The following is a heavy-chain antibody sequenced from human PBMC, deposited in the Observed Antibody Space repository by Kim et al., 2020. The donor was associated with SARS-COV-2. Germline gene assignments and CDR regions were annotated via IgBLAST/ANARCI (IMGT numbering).Heavy chain of an antibody. CDR3: ASEPRSGYYQYYYYGMDV. Sequence: GGSLRLSCAASGFTFSSYGMHWVRQAPGKGLEWVAVIWYDGSNKYYADSVKGRFTISRDNSKNTLYLQMNSLRAEDTAVYYCASEPRSGYYQYYYYGMDVWGQGTTVTVSS. CDR1: GFTFSSYG. J-gene: IGHJ6*02. V-gene: IGHV3-33*01. CDR2: IWYDGSNK. D-gene: IGHD3-22*01.